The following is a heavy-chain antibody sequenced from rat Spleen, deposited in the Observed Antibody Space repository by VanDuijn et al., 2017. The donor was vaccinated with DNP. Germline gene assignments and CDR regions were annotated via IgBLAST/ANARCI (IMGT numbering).Heavy chain of an antibody. V-gene: IGHV2-41*01. CDR1: GFSLTTYN. CDR3: TRDREFGPDY. Sequence: QVQLKESGPGLVQPSQTLSLTCTVAGFSLTTYNVHWVRQPPGKDLEWMGVIWNTGGTHYNSALKSRLSISRDTSKSQVFLKMNSLQTDDTGTYYCTRDREFGPDYWGQGVMVTVSS. J-gene: IGHJ2*01. CDR2: IWNTGGT. D-gene: IGHD4-3*01.